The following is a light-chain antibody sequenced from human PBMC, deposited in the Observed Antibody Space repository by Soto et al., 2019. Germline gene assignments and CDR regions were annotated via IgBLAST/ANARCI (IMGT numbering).Light chain of an antibody. V-gene: IGKV1-9*01. CDR1: QGISSY. Sequence: DIQLTQSPSFLSASVGDRVTITCRASQGISSYLAWYQQKPGKAPKLLIYAASALQSGVPSRFSGSGSGTEFTLTISSLQPEDFATYYCQQVNGYPHTFGQGTQLEIK. CDR3: QQVNGYPHT. J-gene: IGKJ2*01. CDR2: AAS.